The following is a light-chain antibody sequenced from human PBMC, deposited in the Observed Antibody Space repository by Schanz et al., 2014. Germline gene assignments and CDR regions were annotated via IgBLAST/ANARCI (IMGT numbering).Light chain of an antibody. V-gene: IGKV1-5*01. J-gene: IGKJ3*01. CDR1: QSISNW. CDR3: QQYSSYVT. CDR2: DAS. Sequence: DIQMTQSPSTLSASVGDRVTITCRASQSISNWLAWYQQKLGKAPKVLIYDASILESGVPSRFSGSGSGTEFTLTISSLQPDDFATYYCQQYSSYVTFGPGTKVNLK.